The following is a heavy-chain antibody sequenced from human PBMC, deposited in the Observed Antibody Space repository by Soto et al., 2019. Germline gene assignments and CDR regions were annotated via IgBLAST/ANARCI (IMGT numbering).Heavy chain of an antibody. D-gene: IGHD3-9*01. CDR2: IIPILGIA. CDR1: GGTFSSYT. CDR3: ARVQTHYDILTGYPYYYYGMDV. V-gene: IGHV1-69*02. J-gene: IGHJ6*02. Sequence: QVQLVQSGAEVKKPGSSVKVSCKASGGTFSSYTISWVRQAPGQGLEWMGRIIPILGIANYAQKFQGRVTITADKSTSTAYMGLSSLRSEDTAVYYCARVQTHYDILTGYPYYYYGMDVWGQGTTVTVSS.